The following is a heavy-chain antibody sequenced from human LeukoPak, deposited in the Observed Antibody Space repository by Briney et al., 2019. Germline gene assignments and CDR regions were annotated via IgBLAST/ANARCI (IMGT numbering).Heavy chain of an antibody. V-gene: IGHV3-7*04. CDR3: ARGQYQLL. D-gene: IGHD2-2*01. CDR1: GFIFSSYW. Sequence: GGSLRLSCAASGFIFSSYWMSWVRQAPGKGLEWVAKVNPDGNEKYYVDSVRGRFTISKDNPKNSVYLQMDSLKAEDTAVYYCARGQYQLLWGKGALIIVSS. CDR2: VNPDGNEK. J-gene: IGHJ4*02.